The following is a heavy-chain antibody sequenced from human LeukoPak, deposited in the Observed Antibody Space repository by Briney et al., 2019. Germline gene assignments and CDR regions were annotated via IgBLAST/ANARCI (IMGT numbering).Heavy chain of an antibody. CDR2: ISSSSSYI. CDR1: GFTLSGYS. V-gene: IGHV3-21*01. CDR3: ARSVTGTYFDY. J-gene: IGHJ4*02. D-gene: IGHD7-27*01. Sequence: PGGSLRLSSAASGFTLSGYSIHWVRQAPGKGLEWVSSISSSSSYIYDADSVKGRFTISRDNAKNSLYLQMNSLRAEDTAVYYGARSVTGTYFDYWGQGTLVTVSS.